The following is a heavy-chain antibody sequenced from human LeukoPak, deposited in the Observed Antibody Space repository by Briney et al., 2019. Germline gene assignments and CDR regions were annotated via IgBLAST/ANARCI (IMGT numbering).Heavy chain of an antibody. V-gene: IGHV4-59*08. CDR3: ARMAAIGAMDV. Sequence: PSQTLSLTCTVSAGSMSSYYWSWIRQPPGKGLEWIGYIYYSGNTNYNPSLKSRLTISIDTSKNQFSLKLTSVTAADTAVYYCARMAAIGAMDVWGQGTTVTVSS. J-gene: IGHJ6*02. CDR2: IYYSGNT. CDR1: AGSMSSYY. D-gene: IGHD3-22*01.